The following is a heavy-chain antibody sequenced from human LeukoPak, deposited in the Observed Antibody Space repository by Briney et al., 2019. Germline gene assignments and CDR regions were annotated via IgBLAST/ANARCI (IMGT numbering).Heavy chain of an antibody. D-gene: IGHD2-15*01. V-gene: IGHV3-23*01. CDR2: MSSSDDGR. J-gene: IGHJ4*02. Sequence: GGSLRLSCATSGFSFSSYAMSWVRQAPGKGLEWVSAMSSSDDGRYYAASVRGRFTISRDTSRSTLYLQMNSLRAEDAAVYYCAKAPVTSCRGAFCHPFDYWGQGTLVTVSS. CDR1: GFSFSSYA. CDR3: AKAPVTSCRGAFCHPFDY.